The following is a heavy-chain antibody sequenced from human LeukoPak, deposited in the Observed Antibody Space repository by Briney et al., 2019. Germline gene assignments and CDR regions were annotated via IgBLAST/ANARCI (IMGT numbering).Heavy chain of an antibody. Sequence: GGSLRLSCAASGFTFSDYYMSWIRQAPGKGLEWVSYISSSGSTIYYADSVKGRFTISRDNSRNTLYLQMNSLRAEDTAIYYCAKSSRYSSDGGAFDIWGQGTMVTVSS. CDR1: GFTFSDYY. V-gene: IGHV3-11*01. D-gene: IGHD3-16*01. J-gene: IGHJ3*02. CDR2: ISSSGSTI. CDR3: AKSSRYSSDGGAFDI.